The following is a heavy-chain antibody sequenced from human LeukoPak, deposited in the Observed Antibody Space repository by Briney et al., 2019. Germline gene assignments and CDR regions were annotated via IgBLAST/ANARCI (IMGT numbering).Heavy chain of an antibody. CDR1: GGSIKSYY. CDR2: IYYSGST. V-gene: IGHV4-59*01. J-gene: IGHJ4*02. Sequence: SETLSLTCTVYGGSIKSYYWSWIRQPPGKGLEWIGYIYYSGSTNYNPSLKSRVTISVDTSKNQFSLKLSSVTAADTVVYYCVRGSSLLLGRPFDYWGQGTLVTVSS. D-gene: IGHD3-22*01. CDR3: VRGSSLLLGRPFDY.